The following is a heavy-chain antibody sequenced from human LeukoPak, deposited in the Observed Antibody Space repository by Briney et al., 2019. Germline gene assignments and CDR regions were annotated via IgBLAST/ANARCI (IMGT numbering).Heavy chain of an antibody. D-gene: IGHD3-22*01. Sequence: SETLSLTCTVSGGSVSSGSYYWSWIRQPPGKGLEWIGYIYYSGSTNYNPSLKSRVTTSVDTSKNQFSLKLSSVTAADTAVYYCASPWSYYDSSGYYISWGQGTLVTVSS. CDR2: IYYSGST. J-gene: IGHJ5*02. V-gene: IGHV4-61*01. CDR1: GGSVSSGSYY. CDR3: ASPWSYYDSSGYYIS.